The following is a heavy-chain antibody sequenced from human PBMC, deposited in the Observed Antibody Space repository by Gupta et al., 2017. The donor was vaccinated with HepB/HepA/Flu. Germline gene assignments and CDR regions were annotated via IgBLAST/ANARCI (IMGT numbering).Heavy chain of an antibody. J-gene: IGHJ4*02. CDR3: TTVIPSASNYNDY. CDR2: IKSKTDGGTT. CDR1: GFTFSNAW. V-gene: IGHV3-15*01. Sequence: EVQLVESGGGLVMPGGSLRLSCAASGFTFSNAWMSWVRQAPGKGLEWVGRIKSKTDGGTTDYAAPVKGRFTISRDDSKNTLYLQMNSLKTEDTAVYYCTTVIPSASNYNDYWGQGTLVTVSS. D-gene: IGHD4-4*01.